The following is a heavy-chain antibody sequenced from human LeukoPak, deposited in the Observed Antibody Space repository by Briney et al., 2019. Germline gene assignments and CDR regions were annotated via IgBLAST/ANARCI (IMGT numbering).Heavy chain of an antibody. CDR3: ARRSIAAQDSPGNYYYYYYMDV. D-gene: IGHD6-6*01. Sequence: GGSLRLSCAVSGFRASDYYMSWVRQAPGKGLEWVSYISSSSSTIYYADSVKGRFTISRDNAKNSLYLQMNSLRAEDTAVYYCARRSIAAQDSPGNYYYYYYMDVWGKGTTVTVSS. V-gene: IGHV3-11*04. J-gene: IGHJ6*03. CDR2: ISSSSSTI. CDR1: GFRASDYY.